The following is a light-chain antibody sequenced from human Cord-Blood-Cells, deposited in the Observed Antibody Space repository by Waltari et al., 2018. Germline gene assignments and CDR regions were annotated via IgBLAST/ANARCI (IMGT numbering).Light chain of an antibody. Sequence: IQLTQSPSSLXASVGXXVTXTCRASQGISSYLAWYQQKPGKAPKLLIYAASTLQSGVPSRFSGXGSGTDFTLTISSLXPEDFATYYCQQLNXYXRAFGXXTKVDIK. V-gene: IGKV1-9*01. CDR3: QQLNXYXRA. CDR1: QGISSY. J-gene: IGKJ3*01. CDR2: AAS.